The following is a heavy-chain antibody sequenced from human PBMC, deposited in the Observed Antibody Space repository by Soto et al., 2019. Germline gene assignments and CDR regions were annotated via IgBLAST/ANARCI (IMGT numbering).Heavy chain of an antibody. V-gene: IGHV4-59*01. D-gene: IGHD2-21*01. Sequence: SETVALTCTVSGGSLSSYYWRWVRQPPGKGLEWIGYIYYTGDTNYNPSLKSRVTISVDRSKNQFSLKLNSVTAADTAVYYCARDLFIGVLDAFDIWGQGTVVT. CDR2: IYYTGDT. CDR3: ARDLFIGVLDAFDI. J-gene: IGHJ3*02. CDR1: GGSLSSYY.